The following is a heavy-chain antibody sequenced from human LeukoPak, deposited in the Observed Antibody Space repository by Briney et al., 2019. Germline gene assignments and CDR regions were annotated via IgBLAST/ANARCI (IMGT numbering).Heavy chain of an antibody. J-gene: IGHJ4*02. CDR2: IRYDGSNK. Sequence: PGGSLRLSCAASGFTFSSYGMHWVRQAPGKGLEWVAFIRYDGSNKHYADSVKGRFTVSRDNSKNTLYLQMNSLRAEDTAVYYCAKERARFRGAAAVPFDYWGQGTLVTVSS. V-gene: IGHV3-30*02. CDR1: GFTFSSYG. D-gene: IGHD6-13*01. CDR3: AKERARFRGAAAVPFDY.